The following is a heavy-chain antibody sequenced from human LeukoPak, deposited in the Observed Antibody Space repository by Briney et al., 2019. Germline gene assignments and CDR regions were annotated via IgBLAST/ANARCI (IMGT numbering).Heavy chain of an antibody. Sequence: ASVKVSCKASGYTFTSYAMHWARQAPGQRLEWMGWINAGNGNTKYSQKFQGRVTITRDTSASTSYMELSSLRSEDTAVYYWARWLRLWGHDYWGQGTLVTVSS. CDR3: ARWLRLWGHDY. CDR2: INAGNGNT. CDR1: GYTFTSYA. V-gene: IGHV1-3*01. J-gene: IGHJ4*02. D-gene: IGHD5-12*01.